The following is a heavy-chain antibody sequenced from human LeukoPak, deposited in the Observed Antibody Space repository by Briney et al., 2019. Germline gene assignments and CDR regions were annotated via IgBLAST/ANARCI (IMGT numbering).Heavy chain of an antibody. D-gene: IGHD5-24*01. Sequence: PGGSLSLSCAASGFTFSDYAMSWFRQAPGKGLEWVANIKQDGSKKSYVDSVKGRFTISRDNAKNSLYLQMNSLRAEDTAIYYCTRVGYIDEGIDYWGQGTLVTVSS. CDR2: IKQDGSKK. CDR3: TRVGYIDEGIDY. CDR1: GFTFSDYA. J-gene: IGHJ4*02. V-gene: IGHV3-7*04.